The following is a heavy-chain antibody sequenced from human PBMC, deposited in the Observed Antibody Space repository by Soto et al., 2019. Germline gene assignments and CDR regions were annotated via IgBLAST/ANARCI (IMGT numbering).Heavy chain of an antibody. D-gene: IGHD1-26*01. CDR2: ISYDGSNK. J-gene: IGHJ4*02. V-gene: IGHV3-30*18. Sequence: QVQLVESGGGVVQPGRSLRLSCAASGFTFSSYVMYWVRQAPGKELEWVAVISYDGSNKYYADSVKGRFTISRDNSKNTLYLQMNSLRAEDTAVYYCAKDGADWGQGTLVTVSS. CDR3: AKDGAD. CDR1: GFTFSSYV.